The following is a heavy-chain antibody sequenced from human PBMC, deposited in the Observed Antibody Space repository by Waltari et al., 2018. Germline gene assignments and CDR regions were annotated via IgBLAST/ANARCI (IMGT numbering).Heavy chain of an antibody. J-gene: IGHJ5*02. D-gene: IGHD3-22*01. CDR3: ARDATYYYDSSGYPT. CDR2: IYSGGST. CDR1: GFTVGSNN. V-gene: IGHV3-53*01. Sequence: EVQLVESGGGLIQPGGSLRLSCAASGFTVGSNNLSWVRHAPGKGLEWVSVIYSGGSTYYADSVKGRFTISRDNSKNTLYLQMNSLRAEDTAVYYCARDATYYYDSSGYPTWGQGTLVTVSS.